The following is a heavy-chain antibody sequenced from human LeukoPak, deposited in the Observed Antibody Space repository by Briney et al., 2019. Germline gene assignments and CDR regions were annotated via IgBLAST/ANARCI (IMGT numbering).Heavy chain of an antibody. CDR1: GFTFSSYA. V-gene: IGHV3-23*01. J-gene: IGHJ3*02. D-gene: IGHD3-3*01. CDR3: AKDPPYDFWSGAFDI. CDR2: ISGSGGRT. Sequence: PGGSLRLSCAASGFTFSSYAMSWVRQTPGKGLEWVSTISGSGGRTYYADSVKGRFTISRDNSTNTLYLQMNSLRAEDPAVYYCAKDPPYDFWSGAFDIWGQGTMVTVSS.